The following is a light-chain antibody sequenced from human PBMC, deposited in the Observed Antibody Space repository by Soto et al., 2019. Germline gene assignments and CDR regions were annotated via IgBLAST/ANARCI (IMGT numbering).Light chain of an antibody. CDR2: GNS. V-gene: IGLV1-40*01. J-gene: IGLJ2*01. CDR1: SSNIGAGYD. CDR3: QSYDSSLSGSV. Sequence: QSVLTQPPSVPGAPGQRVTISCTGSSSNIGAGYDVHWYQQLPGTAPKLLIYGNSNRPSGVPDRFSGSKSGTSASLAITGLQAEDEAEYYCQSYDSSLSGSVFGGGTKVTVL.